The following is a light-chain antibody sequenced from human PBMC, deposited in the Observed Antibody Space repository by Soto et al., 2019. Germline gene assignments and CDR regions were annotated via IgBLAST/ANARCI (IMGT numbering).Light chain of an antibody. CDR3: QQYNTYSPWA. V-gene: IGKV1-5*01. J-gene: IGKJ1*01. CDR1: QSIGNR. CDR2: DAS. Sequence: DIQMTQSPSTLSASVGDRVTFTCRASQSIGNRLAWYQQKPGKAPKFLIYDASSLQSGVPSRFSGSGSGTEFTLTISSLQPDDFATYYCQQYNTYSPWAFGQGTKVDNK.